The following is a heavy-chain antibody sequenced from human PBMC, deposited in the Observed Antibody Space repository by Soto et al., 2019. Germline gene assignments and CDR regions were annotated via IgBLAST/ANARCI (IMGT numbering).Heavy chain of an antibody. CDR3: ARSSGWDFDY. V-gene: IGHV4-59*01. D-gene: IGHD6-19*01. J-gene: IGHJ4*02. CDR2: SYYSGST. CDR1: NGSMNNYY. Sequence: XGTLSLTCTVSNGSMNNYYWTWIRQPPGKGLEWIGYSYYSGSTNYNPSLKSRVTISVDTSKNQFSLKLISMTAADTAVYFCARSSGWDFDYWGQGILVTVSS.